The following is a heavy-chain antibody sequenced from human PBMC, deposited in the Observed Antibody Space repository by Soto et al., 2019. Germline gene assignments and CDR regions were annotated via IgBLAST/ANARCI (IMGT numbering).Heavy chain of an antibody. D-gene: IGHD2-2*01. J-gene: IGHJ6*02. CDR1: GFTFSSYW. CDR2: INSDGSST. CDR3: ARGGTSRITPPYYYYYGMDV. Sequence: GGSLRLSCAASGFTFSSYWMHWVRQAPGKGLVWVSRINSDGSSTSYADSVKGRFTISRDNAKNTLYLQMNSLRAEDTAVYYWARGGTSRITPPYYYYYGMDVWGQGTTVTVSS. V-gene: IGHV3-74*01.